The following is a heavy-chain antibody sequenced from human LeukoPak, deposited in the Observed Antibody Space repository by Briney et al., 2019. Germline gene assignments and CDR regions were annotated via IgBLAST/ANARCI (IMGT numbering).Heavy chain of an antibody. D-gene: IGHD3-10*01. CDR1: GGSFSGYY. Sequence: SETLSLTCAVYGGSFSGYYWSWIRQPPGKGLEWIGEVNHSGSSKYIPSLKSRVTISVDTSKNQFSLKLSSVTAADTAVYYCARRVGRYFGERAYYYNYMDVWAKGTTVTISS. CDR2: VNHSGSS. CDR3: ARRVGRYFGERAYYYNYMDV. V-gene: IGHV4-34*01. J-gene: IGHJ6*03.